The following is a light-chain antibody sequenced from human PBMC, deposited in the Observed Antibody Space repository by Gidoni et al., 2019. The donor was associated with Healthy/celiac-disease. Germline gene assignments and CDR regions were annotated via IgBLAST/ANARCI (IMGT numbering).Light chain of an antibody. CDR1: QSVSSN. CDR3: QQDNNWPET. Sequence: LVMPHPPATLSVSPGERATLTCRASQSVSSNLAWYQQKPGQAPRLLIYGASTRATGIPARFSGSGSGTEFTLTISSLQSEDFAVYYCQQDNNWPETFGQGTKVEIK. CDR2: GAS. V-gene: IGKV3-15*01. J-gene: IGKJ1*01.